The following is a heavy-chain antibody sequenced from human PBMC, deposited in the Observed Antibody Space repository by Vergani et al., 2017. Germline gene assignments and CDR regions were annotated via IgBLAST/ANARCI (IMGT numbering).Heavy chain of an antibody. J-gene: IGHJ5*02. D-gene: IGHD3-22*01. CDR1: GYTFTSSG. CDR3: ARDLEYYDSSGYPWYWFDP. Sequence: QVQLVQSGAEVKKPGASVKVSCKASGYTFTSSGVSWVRQAPGQGLEWMGWISAYNGNTNYAQKLQGRVTMTTDTSTITAYMELRSLRSDDTAVYYCARDLEYYDSSGYPWYWFDPWGQGTLVTVSS. CDR2: ISAYNGNT. V-gene: IGHV1-18*01.